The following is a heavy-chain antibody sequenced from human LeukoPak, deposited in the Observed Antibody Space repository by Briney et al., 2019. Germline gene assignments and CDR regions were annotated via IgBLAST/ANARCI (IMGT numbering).Heavy chain of an antibody. CDR2: IRSGGTNE. D-gene: IGHD3-16*01. J-gene: IGHJ4*02. CDR1: GFIFSNYA. Sequence: GGSLRLSRAASGFIFSNYAMHWVRQAPRRGLEWVAVIRSGGTNEYYADSVKGRLSISRDNSKNTLYLQMNSLTPGDTAVYYWAKDPGGDDEEKYFDYWGQGTLVTVSS. CDR3: AKDPGGDDEEKYFDY. V-gene: IGHV3-30*02.